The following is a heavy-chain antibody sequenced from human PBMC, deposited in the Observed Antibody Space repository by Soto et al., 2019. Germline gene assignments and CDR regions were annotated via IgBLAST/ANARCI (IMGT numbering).Heavy chain of an antibody. Sequence: VQLVQSGAEVKKPGASVRVYCKASGYTFTSFGLSWVRQAPGQGPEWMGWISPESGKASYAHRFQGRLTMTTDTTTTTAYMHLRSLRSDDTALYYCTREMLCISPSTVTTDADWGQGTLVSVS. CDR3: TREMLCISPSTVTTDAD. D-gene: IGHD4-17*01. CDR2: ISPESGKA. V-gene: IGHV1-18*01. CDR1: GYTFTSFG. J-gene: IGHJ4*02.